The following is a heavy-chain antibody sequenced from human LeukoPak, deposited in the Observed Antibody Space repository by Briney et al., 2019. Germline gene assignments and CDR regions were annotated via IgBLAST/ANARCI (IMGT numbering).Heavy chain of an antibody. J-gene: IGHJ4*02. D-gene: IGHD3-10*01. CDR2: IHHSGSI. CDR1: GVSISSNLW. Sequence: SGTLSLTCAVSGVSISSNLWWTWVRQPPGMGLEWIAEIHHSGSINYNPSLKSRVTISVDKAKNQFSLNLNSVTAADTAVYYCARGGDRSFDYWGQGTLVTVSS. CDR3: ARGGDRSFDY. V-gene: IGHV4-4*02.